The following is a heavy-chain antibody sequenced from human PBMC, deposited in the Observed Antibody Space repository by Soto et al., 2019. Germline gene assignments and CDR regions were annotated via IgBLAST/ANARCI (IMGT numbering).Heavy chain of an antibody. CDR2: ISSDGSNI. Sequence: EVQLVESGGGFVQPGGSLRLSCAASGFTFSSYWMHWVRQAPGAGPVWVSRISSDGSNIYYADSVKGRFTVSRDNAKNTLYLQMSSLSADDTAVYYCGRSREGYSYFEHWGQGILVTVSS. D-gene: IGHD4-4*01. CDR1: GFTFSSYW. CDR3: GRSREGYSYFEH. V-gene: IGHV3-74*01. J-gene: IGHJ4*02.